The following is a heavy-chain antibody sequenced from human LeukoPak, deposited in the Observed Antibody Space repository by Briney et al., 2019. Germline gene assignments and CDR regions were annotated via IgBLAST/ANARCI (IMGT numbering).Heavy chain of an antibody. J-gene: IGHJ3*02. CDR2: IIPILGIA. V-gene: IGHV1-69*04. CDR3: ARALTDIVVAPAI. CDR1: GYTFTSYG. Sequence: GASVKVSCKASGYTFTSYGISWVRQAPGQGLEWMGRIIPILGIANYAQKFQGRVTITADKSTSTAYMELSSLRSEDTAVYYCARALTDIVVAPAIWGQGTAVTVSS. D-gene: IGHD2-2*01.